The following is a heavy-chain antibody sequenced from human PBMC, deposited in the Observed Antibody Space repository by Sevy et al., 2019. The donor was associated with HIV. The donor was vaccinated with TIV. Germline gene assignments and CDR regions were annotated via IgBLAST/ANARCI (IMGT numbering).Heavy chain of an antibody. CDR3: VRVTICAFLTDNCFDP. CDR2: LFYGGRT. Sequence: SETLSLTCTVSGGSISNNNYYWGWIRQPPGKGLEWLGNLFYGGRTLYHPSLKSRVTISVATSKNQFSLKLSTVTASDTAVYYCVRVTICAFLTDNCFDPWGQGTLVTVS. D-gene: IGHD3-3*01. J-gene: IGHJ5*02. V-gene: IGHV4-39*01. CDR1: GGSISNNNYY.